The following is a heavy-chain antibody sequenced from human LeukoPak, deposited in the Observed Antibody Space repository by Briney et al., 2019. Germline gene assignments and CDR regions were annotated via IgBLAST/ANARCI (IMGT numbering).Heavy chain of an antibody. J-gene: IGHJ6*02. CDR2: IYYSGST. V-gene: IGHV4-59*12. CDR3: ARDRGNYDIKGYGMDV. CDR1: GGSISSYY. D-gene: IGHD3-9*01. Sequence: PSETLSLTCTVSGGSISSYYWSWIRQPPGKGLEWIGYIYYSGSTSYNPSLKSRVTISVDTSKNQFSLKLSSVTAADTAVYYCARDRGNYDIKGYGMDVWGQGTTVTVSS.